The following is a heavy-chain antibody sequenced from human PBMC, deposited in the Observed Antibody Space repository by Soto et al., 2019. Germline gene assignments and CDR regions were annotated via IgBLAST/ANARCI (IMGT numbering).Heavy chain of an antibody. Sequence: ASVKVSCKASGYTFTGYYMHWVRQATGQGLEWMGWMNPNSGNTGYAQKFQGRVTMTRNTSISTAYMELSSLRSEDTAVYYCARTAHCSGGSCPRGVPVDAFDIWGQGTMVTVSS. D-gene: IGHD2-15*01. V-gene: IGHV1-8*02. CDR1: GYTFTGYY. J-gene: IGHJ3*02. CDR3: ARTAHCSGGSCPRGVPVDAFDI. CDR2: MNPNSGNT.